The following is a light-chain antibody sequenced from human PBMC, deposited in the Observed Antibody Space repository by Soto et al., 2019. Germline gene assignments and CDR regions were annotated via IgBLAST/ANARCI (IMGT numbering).Light chain of an antibody. J-gene: IGKJ4*01. CDR2: DTS. V-gene: IGKV3-11*01. Sequence: EIVLTQSPATLSLSPGKRATLSCRASQSVSNFLAWYQQKAGQAPRLLIYDTSNRAGGFPARFSGSGSGTDFTLNIRILEPEDFAVYYCQQRINWPLTFGGGTKVEIK. CDR1: QSVSNF. CDR3: QQRINWPLT.